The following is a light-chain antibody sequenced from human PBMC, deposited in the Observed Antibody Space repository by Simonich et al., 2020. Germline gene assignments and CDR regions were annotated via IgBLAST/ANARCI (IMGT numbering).Light chain of an antibody. Sequence: EIVLTQSPATLSLSPGERATLSCRASQSVSSYLAWYQQKPGQAPRLLIYDASNRATGIPARFSVSGSGKEFTLTISSLQSEDFAVYYCQQYNNWWTFGQGTKVEIK. V-gene: IGKV3-11*01. CDR1: QSVSSY. J-gene: IGKJ1*01. CDR3: QQYNNWWT. CDR2: DAS.